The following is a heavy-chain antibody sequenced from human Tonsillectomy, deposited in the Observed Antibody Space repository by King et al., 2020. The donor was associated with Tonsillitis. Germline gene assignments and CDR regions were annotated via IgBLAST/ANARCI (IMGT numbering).Heavy chain of an antibody. CDR3: ARDREEPTSTSYSDSSGHHYYYYGMYV. J-gene: IGHJ6*02. CDR2: ISAYNGNT. Sequence: QLVQSGAEVKKHGASVKVSCKASGYTFTSYGISWVRQAPGQGLEWMGWISAYNGNTNYEQKLQGRVTMTTDTSTSTAYMELRSLRSDDTAVYYCARDREEPTSTSYSDSSGHHYYYYGMYVWGQGTTVTVSS. V-gene: IGHV1-18*01. CDR1: GYTFTSYG. D-gene: IGHD3-22*01.